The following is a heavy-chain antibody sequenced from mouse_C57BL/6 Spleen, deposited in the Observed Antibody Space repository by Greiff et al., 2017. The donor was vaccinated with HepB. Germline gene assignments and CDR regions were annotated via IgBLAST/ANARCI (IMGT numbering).Heavy chain of an antibody. D-gene: IGHD1-1*01. CDR3: TNFLYYYGSSYRYFDV. CDR1: GFNIKDDY. CDR2: IDPENGDT. V-gene: IGHV14-4*01. J-gene: IGHJ1*03. Sequence: VQLKQSGAELVRPGASVKLSCTASGFNIKDDYMHWVKQRPEQGLEWIGWIDPENGDTEYASKFQGKATITADTSSNTAYLQLSSLTSEDTAVYYCTNFLYYYGSSYRYFDVWGTGTTVTVSS.